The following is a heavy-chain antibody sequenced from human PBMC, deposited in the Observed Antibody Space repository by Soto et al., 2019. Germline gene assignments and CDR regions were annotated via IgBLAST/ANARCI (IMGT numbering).Heavy chain of an antibody. D-gene: IGHD3-9*01. Sequence: XETLSLSCSVTGGSISSSAYYWGWIRQPPGKVLEWLGSTHYSGSTYYNPSLKSRVTISVDTSKNQFSLKLSSLIEADTAIYYCARMYYEILTGYYPGWFDPWGQGTLVTVSS. CDR2: THYSGST. V-gene: IGHV4-39*01. CDR1: GGSISSSAYY. CDR3: ARMYYEILTGYYPGWFDP. J-gene: IGHJ5*02.